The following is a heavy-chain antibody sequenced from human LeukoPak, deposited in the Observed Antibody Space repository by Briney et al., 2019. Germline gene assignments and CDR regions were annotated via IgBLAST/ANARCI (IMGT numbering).Heavy chain of an antibody. D-gene: IGHD1-26*01. CDR1: GYTFTGYY. J-gene: IGHJ4*02. Sequence: GASVKVSRKASGYTFTGYYMHWVRQAPGQGLEWMGWINPNSGGTNYAQKFQGRVTMTRDTSISTAYMELSRLRSDDTAVYYCARLKYSGSYVDLDYWGQGTLVTVSS. V-gene: IGHV1-2*02. CDR3: ARLKYSGSYVDLDY. CDR2: INPNSGGT.